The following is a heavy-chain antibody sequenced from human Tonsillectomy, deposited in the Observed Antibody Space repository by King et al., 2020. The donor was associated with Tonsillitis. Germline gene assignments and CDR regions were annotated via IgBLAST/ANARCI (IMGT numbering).Heavy chain of an antibody. D-gene: IGHD3-10*01. J-gene: IGHJ6*03. CDR2: NSGSGSTM. CDR1: GFTFSDYY. CDR3: ARLYYYGSGYYMDV. V-gene: IGHV3-11*01. Sequence: VKLVESGGGLVKSGGSLRLSCAASGFTFSDYYMGWIRQAPGKGLDWVSYNSGSGSTMFYGDSVKGRFTISRDSAKSSLYLQMNSLRAEDTAVYFCARLYYYGSGYYMDVWGKGTTVTVSS.